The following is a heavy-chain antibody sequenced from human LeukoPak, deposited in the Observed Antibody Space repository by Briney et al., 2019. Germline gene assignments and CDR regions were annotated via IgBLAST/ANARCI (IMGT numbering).Heavy chain of an antibody. Sequence: SETLSLTCTVSGYSISSGYNWGWIRQPPGKGLQWIGSMSYTGRAYYTPSLKSRVTILVDMSKNQFFLKLSSVTASDTAVYYCARENGRLRSRPLDSWGLRTLITVSS. CDR3: ARENGRLRSRPLDS. V-gene: IGHV4-38-2*02. J-gene: IGHJ4*02. D-gene: IGHD4-17*01. CDR1: GYSISSGYN. CDR2: MSYTGRA.